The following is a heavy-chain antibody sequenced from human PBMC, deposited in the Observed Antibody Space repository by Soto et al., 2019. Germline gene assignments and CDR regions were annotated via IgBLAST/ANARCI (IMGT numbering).Heavy chain of an antibody. CDR2: ISAYNGNT. Sequence: ASVKVSCKASGYTFTSYGISWVRQAPGQGLEWMGWISAYNGNTNYAQKLQGRVTMPTDTSTSTAYMELRSLRSDDMAVYYCAKERTRGYDSSGNYYPDYWGQGTLVTVSS. V-gene: IGHV1-18*03. CDR1: GYTFTSYG. D-gene: IGHD3-22*01. J-gene: IGHJ4*02. CDR3: AKERTRGYDSSGNYYPDY.